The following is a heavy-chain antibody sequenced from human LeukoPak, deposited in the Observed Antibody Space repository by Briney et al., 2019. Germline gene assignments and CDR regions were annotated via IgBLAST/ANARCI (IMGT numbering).Heavy chain of an antibody. V-gene: IGHV4-39*01. D-gene: IGHD5-18*01. CDR2: IYYSGNT. CDR3: ARQIVDEIQRCDN. J-gene: IGHJ4*02. Sequence: SETLSLTCTVSGGSISSSSYYWGWIRQPPGKGLEWIGSIYYSGNTYYSPSLKSRVTISVDTSKKQVSLKLSSVTAADTGVYFCARQIVDEIQRCDNWGQGTLVTVSS. CDR1: GGSISSSSYY.